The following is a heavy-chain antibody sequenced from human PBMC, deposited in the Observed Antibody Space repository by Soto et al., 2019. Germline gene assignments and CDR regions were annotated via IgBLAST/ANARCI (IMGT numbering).Heavy chain of an antibody. D-gene: IGHD3-3*01. J-gene: IGHJ4*02. CDR3: ARGTRYYDFWSGYYHYFDY. Sequence: GGSLRPSVAPSGFTFSSYSMSWVRQAPGKGLEWVSSISSSSSYIYYADSVKGRFTISRDNAKNSLYLQMNSLRAEDTAVYYCARGTRYYDFWSGYYHYFDYWGQGTLVTVSS. CDR1: GFTFSSYS. CDR2: ISSSSSYI. V-gene: IGHV3-21*01.